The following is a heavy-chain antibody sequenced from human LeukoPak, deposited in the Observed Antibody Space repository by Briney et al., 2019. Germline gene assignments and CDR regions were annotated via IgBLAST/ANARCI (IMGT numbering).Heavy chain of an antibody. J-gene: IGHJ4*02. Sequence: SETLSLTCAVSGGSISSRNWWSWVRQPPGKGQEWIGEIYHSGSTNYNPSLKTRVTISVDKSKNQFSLKLSSVTAADTAVYYCARASHDYGDYSHFDYWGQGTLVTVSS. V-gene: IGHV4-4*02. CDR3: ARASHDYGDYSHFDY. D-gene: IGHD4-17*01. CDR2: IYHSGST. CDR1: GGSISSRNW.